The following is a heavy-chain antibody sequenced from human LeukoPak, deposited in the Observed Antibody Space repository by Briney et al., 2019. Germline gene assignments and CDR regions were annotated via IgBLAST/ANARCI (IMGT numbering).Heavy chain of an antibody. V-gene: IGHV1-46*01. J-gene: IGHJ6*02. CDR3: ARDTRTMTAVTRGQHYYYGLDV. Sequence: ASVRVSCKASGYTFTNYYLHWVRQAPGHGLEWMAIINPSDGGTYYEQKLRGRFTVTRDTSTSTFYMEMSSLRSEDTAVYYCARDTRTMTAVTRGQHYYYGLDVWGQGTTVTVSS. CDR2: INPSDGGT. D-gene: IGHD4-17*01. CDR1: GYTFTNYY.